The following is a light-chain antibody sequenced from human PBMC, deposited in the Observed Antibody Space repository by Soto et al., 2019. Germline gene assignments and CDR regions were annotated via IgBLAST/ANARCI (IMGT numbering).Light chain of an antibody. Sequence: VMTQSPATLSVSPGERATLCCWASETVATNLAWYQQKPGQAPRPLISGASTRAAGISDRFRGSGSGTEFTLTISSLRSEDSAIYDCQQYFEWPPMTFGQGTKVDI. CDR1: ETVATN. J-gene: IGKJ1*01. CDR3: QQYFEWPPMT. V-gene: IGKV3-15*01. CDR2: GAS.